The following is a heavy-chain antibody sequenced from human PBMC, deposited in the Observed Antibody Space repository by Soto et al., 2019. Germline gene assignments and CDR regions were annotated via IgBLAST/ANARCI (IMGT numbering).Heavy chain of an antibody. CDR1: GFAFDQYW. CDR2: ISDDGARI. CDR3: TRGPWPSSVGMGAL. D-gene: IGHD3-16*01. J-gene: IGHJ4*02. V-gene: IGHV3-74*01. Sequence: WGSLRLSCVASGFAFDQYWMHWVRQAAGKGLEWVSRISDDGARIDYADFVKGRFTIARDNAKNTLFLQMRNLRGEDTAVYYCTRGPWPSSVGMGALCGRGALVTVSS.